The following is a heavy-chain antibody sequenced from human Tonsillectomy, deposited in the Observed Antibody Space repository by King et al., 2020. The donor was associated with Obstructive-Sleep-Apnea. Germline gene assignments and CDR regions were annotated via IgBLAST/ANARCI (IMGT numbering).Heavy chain of an antibody. CDR2: LSFDGKNE. V-gene: IGHV3-30*18. CDR3: AKPQSADYANNWGALDF. CDR1: GFSFNLYG. Sequence: VQLVESGGGVVQPGRSLRLSCAASGFSFNLYGMHWVRQAPGKGLEWVAVLSFDGKNENYIDSVKGRFTISRDNSKNTLYLQMNSLRPEDTALYYCAKPQSADYANNWGALDFWGQGAPVTVSS. J-gene: IGHJ4*02. D-gene: IGHD7-27*01.